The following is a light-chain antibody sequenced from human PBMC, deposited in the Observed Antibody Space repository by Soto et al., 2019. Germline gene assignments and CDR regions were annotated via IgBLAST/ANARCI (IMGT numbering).Light chain of an antibody. CDR2: RTS. Sequence: EIVLTQSPAILSLSPGERATLSCRASQSLTTNFLAWYQQKPGQAPRLLMFRTSSRATGFPARFSGSGSGTEFNLTISSLQSEDFGVYYCQQYNNWPRATFGGGTKVDIK. CDR1: QSLTTN. J-gene: IGKJ4*01. CDR3: QQYNNWPRAT. V-gene: IGKV3-15*01.